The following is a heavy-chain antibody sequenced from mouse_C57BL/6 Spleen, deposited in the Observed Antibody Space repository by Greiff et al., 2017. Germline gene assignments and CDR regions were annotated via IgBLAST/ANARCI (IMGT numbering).Heavy chain of an antibody. Sequence: VQLQQSGPELVKPGASVKISCKASGYAFSSSWMNWVKQRPGKGLEWIGRIYPGDGDTNYNGKFKGKATLTADKSSSTAYMQLSSLTSEDSAVYFCARDTTWNFDVWGTGTTVTVSS. CDR1: GYAFSSSW. D-gene: IGHD1-1*01. J-gene: IGHJ1*03. CDR3: ARDTTWNFDV. V-gene: IGHV1-82*01. CDR2: IYPGDGDT.